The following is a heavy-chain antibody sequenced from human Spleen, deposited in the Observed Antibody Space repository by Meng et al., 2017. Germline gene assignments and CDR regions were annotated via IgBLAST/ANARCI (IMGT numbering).Heavy chain of an antibody. Sequence: SETLSLTCTVSGGSISSSSYYWGWIRQPPGKGLEWIGSIYYSGSTYYNPSLKSRVTISVDTSKNQFSLKLSSVTAADTAVYYCARGVYDILTGYSPGQFDYWGQGKLVTVSS. CDR1: GGSISSSSYY. CDR2: IYYSGST. CDR3: ARGVYDILTGYSPGQFDY. D-gene: IGHD3-9*01. J-gene: IGHJ4*02. V-gene: IGHV4-39*07.